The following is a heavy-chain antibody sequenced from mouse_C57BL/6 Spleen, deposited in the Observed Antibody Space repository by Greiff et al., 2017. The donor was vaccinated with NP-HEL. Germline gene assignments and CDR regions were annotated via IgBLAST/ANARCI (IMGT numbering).Heavy chain of an antibody. Sequence: VQGVESGAELVKPGASVKISCKASGYAFSSYWMNWVKQRPGKGLEWIGQIYPGDGDTNYNGKFKGKATLTADKSSSTAYMQLSSLTSEDSAVYFCATYYYGSSGPYAMDYWGQGTSVTVSS. CDR3: ATYYYGSSGPYAMDY. V-gene: IGHV1-80*01. CDR1: GYAFSSYW. J-gene: IGHJ4*01. CDR2: IYPGDGDT. D-gene: IGHD1-1*01.